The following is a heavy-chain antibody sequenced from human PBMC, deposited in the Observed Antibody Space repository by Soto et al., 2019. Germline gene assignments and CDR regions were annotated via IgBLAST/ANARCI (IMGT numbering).Heavy chain of an antibody. J-gene: IGHJ5*02. CDR2: IWYDGSNK. D-gene: IGHD2-15*01. Sequence: GGSLRLSCAASGFTFSSYGMHWVRQAPGKGLEWVAVIWYDGSNKYYADSVKGRFTISRDNSKNTLYLQMNSLRAEDTAVYYCARSVVAATGWFDPWGQGTLVTVSS. V-gene: IGHV3-33*01. CDR1: GFTFSSYG. CDR3: ARSVVAATGWFDP.